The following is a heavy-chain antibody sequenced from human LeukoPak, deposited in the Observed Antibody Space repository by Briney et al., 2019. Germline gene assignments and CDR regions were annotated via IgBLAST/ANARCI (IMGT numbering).Heavy chain of an antibody. Sequence: SVKVSCKASGYTFTSYGISWVRQAPGQGLEWMGGIIPIFGTANYAQKFQGRVTITADESTSTAYMELSSLRSEDTAVYYCARVGYSSGWSWVALDYWGQGTLVTVSS. J-gene: IGHJ4*02. CDR1: GYTFTSYG. CDR3: ARVGYSSGWSWVALDY. CDR2: IIPIFGTA. D-gene: IGHD6-19*01. V-gene: IGHV1-69*13.